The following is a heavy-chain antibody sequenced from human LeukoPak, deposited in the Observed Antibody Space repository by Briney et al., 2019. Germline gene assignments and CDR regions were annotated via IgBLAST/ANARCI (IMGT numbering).Heavy chain of an antibody. J-gene: IGHJ6*03. Sequence: GGSLRLSCAASGFTLSSYSMNWVRQAPGKGLEWVSSISSSSSYIDYADSVKGRFTISRDNAKNSLYLQMNSLRAEDTAVYYCASAPTNFGVLWAKDYYFYYMDVWGKGTTATVSS. CDR2: ISSSSSYI. D-gene: IGHD3-3*01. CDR3: ASAPTNFGVLWAKDYYFYYMDV. CDR1: GFTLSSYS. V-gene: IGHV3-21*01.